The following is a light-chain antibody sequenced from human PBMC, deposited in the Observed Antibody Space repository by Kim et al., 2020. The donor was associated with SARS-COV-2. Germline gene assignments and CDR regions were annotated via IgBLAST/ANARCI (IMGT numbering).Light chain of an antibody. CDR2: QDV. J-gene: IGLJ3*02. CDR1: RVEDKY. Sequence: SYELTQPPSLSVSPGQTATITCSGERVEDKYVWWYQQKPGQSPEVVIYQDVKRPSGIPERFSGSNSGHTATLTISGPQPTDEADYYCQTWDSRIGVFGGG. V-gene: IGLV3-1*01. CDR3: QTWDSRIGV.